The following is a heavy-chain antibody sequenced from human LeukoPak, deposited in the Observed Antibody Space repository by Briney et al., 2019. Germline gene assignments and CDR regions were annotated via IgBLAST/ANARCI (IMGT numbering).Heavy chain of an antibody. CDR3: ARGRIGGWTDY. CDR1: GFTFSSFW. CDR2: IKSDGST. Sequence: GGSLRLSCAASGFTFSSFWMHWVRQAPGKGLVWVSRIKSDGSTNYADSVKGRFTISRDNAKNTLYLQMNSLRAEDTAVYYCARGRIGGWTDYWGQGTLVTVSS. V-gene: IGHV3-74*01. D-gene: IGHD6-19*01. J-gene: IGHJ4*02.